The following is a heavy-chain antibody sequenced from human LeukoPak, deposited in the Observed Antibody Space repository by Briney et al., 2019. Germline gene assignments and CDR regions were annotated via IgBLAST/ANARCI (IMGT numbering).Heavy chain of an antibody. CDR2: ISSGISTI. D-gene: IGHD5-12*01. J-gene: IGHJ4*02. CDR1: GLTFSSYN. V-gene: IGHV3-48*02. Sequence: GGSLRLSCAASGLTFSSYNMNWVRQAPGKGLEWGSYISSGISTIYYADSVKGRFTISRDNAKNSLYLRMNSLRDEDTAVYYCARDVGGYGTKGSYFDYWGQGTLVTVSS. CDR3: ARDVGGYGTKGSYFDY.